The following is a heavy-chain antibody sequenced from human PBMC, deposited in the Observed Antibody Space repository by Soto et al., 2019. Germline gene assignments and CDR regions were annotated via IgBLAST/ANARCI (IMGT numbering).Heavy chain of an antibody. CDR3: ARDPNDFWSGYQDV. CDR2: ISSSGSTI. D-gene: IGHD3-3*01. V-gene: IGHV3-11*01. CDR1: GFTFIDYY. Sequence: WGSLRLSCAASGFTFIDYYISCVRHSPLKWLEWVSYISSSGSTIYYADSVKGRFTISRDNAKNSLYLQMNSLRAEDTAVYYCARDPNDFWSGYQDVWGQGTTVTVSS. J-gene: IGHJ6*02.